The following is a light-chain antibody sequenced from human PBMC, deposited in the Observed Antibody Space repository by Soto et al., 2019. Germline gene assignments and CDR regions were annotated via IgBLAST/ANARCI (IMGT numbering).Light chain of an antibody. CDR3: QQYYNYWT. Sequence: DIQMTQSPSTLSASVGDRVTITCRASQSCGGLLAWYQQKPGKPPKLLIYDASSLQSGVPSKFSGGGSGTEFTLTISSLQPDDFATYYCQQYYNYWTFGQGTKVDIK. V-gene: IGKV1-5*01. CDR2: DAS. CDR1: QSCGGL. J-gene: IGKJ1*01.